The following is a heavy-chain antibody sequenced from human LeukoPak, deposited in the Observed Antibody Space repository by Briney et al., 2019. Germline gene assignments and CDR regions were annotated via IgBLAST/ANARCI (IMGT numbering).Heavy chain of an antibody. CDR2: IYHSGST. Sequence: SETLSLTCTVSGYSISSGYYWGWIRQSPGKGLEWVGTIYHSGSTMYIPSLRSRVSISVDTSKNQFSLKLTSVTAADTAVYYCARDWSLDSYNRFDLWGQGALVTVSS. J-gene: IGHJ5*02. CDR1: GYSISSGYY. CDR3: ARDWSLDSYNRFDL. V-gene: IGHV4-38-2*02. D-gene: IGHD2-2*03.